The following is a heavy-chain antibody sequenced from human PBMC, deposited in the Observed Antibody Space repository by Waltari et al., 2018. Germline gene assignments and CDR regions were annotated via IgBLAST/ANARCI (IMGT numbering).Heavy chain of an antibody. V-gene: IGHV3-23*03. Sequence: EVQLLASGGGLVQPGGSLRLSCAASGFTFSSYAMSWVRQAPGKGLEWVSVIYTGGSTYYADSVKGRFTVSRDDSKNTLYLQMNSLRPEDTALYYCAKGATTVATTPDHWGQGTLVTVSS. CDR1: GFTFSSYA. CDR3: AKGATTVATTPDH. J-gene: IGHJ4*02. CDR2: IYTGGST. D-gene: IGHD4-4*01.